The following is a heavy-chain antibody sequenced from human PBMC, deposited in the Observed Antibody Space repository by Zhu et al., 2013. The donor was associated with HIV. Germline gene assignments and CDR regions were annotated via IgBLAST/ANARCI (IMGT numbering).Heavy chain of an antibody. CDR3: ARPHPSSYGDYLSSYYYYYYGMDV. Sequence: QVQLVQSGAEVKKPGSSVKVSCKASGGTFSSYAISWVRQAPGQGLEWMGGIIPIFGTANYAQKFQGRVTITADESTSTAYMELSSLRSEDTAVYYCARPHPSSYGDYLSSYYYYYYGMDVWGQGTTVTVSS. V-gene: IGHV1-69*01. CDR1: GGTFSSYA. J-gene: IGHJ6*02. CDR2: IIPIFGTA. D-gene: IGHD4-17*01.